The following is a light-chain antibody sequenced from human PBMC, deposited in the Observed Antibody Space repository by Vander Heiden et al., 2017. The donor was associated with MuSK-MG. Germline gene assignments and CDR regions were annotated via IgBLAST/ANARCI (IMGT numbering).Light chain of an antibody. CDR2: QDS. CDR3: QEWNSSTGV. Sequence: SYELTQPPSVSVSPGQPASITCSGDKLGDKYACWYQQKPGQSLVLVIYQDSKRTSGSPECFSGSNSATTATPTISGTQAVDEDYYYCQEWNSSTGVFGGGTKLTVL. V-gene: IGLV3-1*01. CDR1: KLGDKY. J-gene: IGLJ2*01.